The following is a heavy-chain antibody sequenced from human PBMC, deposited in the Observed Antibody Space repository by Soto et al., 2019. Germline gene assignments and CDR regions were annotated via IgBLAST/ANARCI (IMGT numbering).Heavy chain of an antibody. CDR2: INTYNGNT. V-gene: IGHV1-18*01. CDR1: GYTFTRYG. J-gene: IGHJ6*03. CDR3: AMVNVYVTPSPQDV. Sequence: QVQLVQSGAEVKNPGASVKVSCKASGYTFTRYGIGLARQAPGQGLECMGWINTYNGNTNYAQNVQGRVTLSTETSTSTAYMELRSLRSNDPAIYYCAMVNVYVTPSPQDVWGKGTTVIESS. D-gene: IGHD3-16*01.